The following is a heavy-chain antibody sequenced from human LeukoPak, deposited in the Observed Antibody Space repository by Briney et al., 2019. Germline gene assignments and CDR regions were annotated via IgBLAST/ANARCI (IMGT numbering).Heavy chain of an antibody. D-gene: IGHD5-24*01. CDR3: ARGDGYNFWSS. CDR1: GFTFTTFG. Sequence: GGSLRLSCAASGFTFTTFGLHGVRHTPGKGLEWVAFIRNDGSNKYYADSVKGRFTISRDNSKNTVYLQMNTLRVEDTAVYYCARGDGYNFWSSWGQGTLVTVSS. V-gene: IGHV3-30*02. CDR2: IRNDGSNK. J-gene: IGHJ5*02.